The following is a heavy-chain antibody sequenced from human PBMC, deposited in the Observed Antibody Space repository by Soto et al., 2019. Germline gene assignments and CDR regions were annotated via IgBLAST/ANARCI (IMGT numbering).Heavy chain of an antibody. CDR3: ARAGSDGYKYDYYYYWDD. V-gene: IGHV3-66*02. CDR2: IYSGGSA. CDR1: GFTVSSNY. D-gene: IGHD5-12*01. Sequence: GGSLRLSCAASGFTVSSNYMSWVRQALGKGLDWVSVIYSGGSAYYAGSVKSRFTISRDNSKNTLYLQMNSLRAEDTAAYYCARAGSDGYKYDYYYYWDDWGKVTTFSVTS. J-gene: IGHJ6*03.